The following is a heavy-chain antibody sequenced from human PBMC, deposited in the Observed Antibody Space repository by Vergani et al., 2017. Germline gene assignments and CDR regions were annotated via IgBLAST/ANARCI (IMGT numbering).Heavy chain of an antibody. V-gene: IGHV3-23*04. CDR3: AKDSVYSSSSYGMDV. CDR1: GFTFSSYS. CDR2: ISGSGGST. D-gene: IGHD6-6*01. Sequence: EVQLVESGGGLVKPGGSPRLSCAASGFTFSSYSMNWVRQAPGKGLEWVSAISGSGGSTYYADSVKGRFTISRDNSKNTLYLQMNSLRAEDTAVYYCAKDSVYSSSSYGMDVWGQGTTVTVSS. J-gene: IGHJ6*02.